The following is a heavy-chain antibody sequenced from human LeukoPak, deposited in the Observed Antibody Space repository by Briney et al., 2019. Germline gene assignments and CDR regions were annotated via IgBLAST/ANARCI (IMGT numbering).Heavy chain of an antibody. CDR1: GFTFSSYE. V-gene: IGHV3-48*03. J-gene: IGHJ4*02. CDR3: ARVDHYYDSSGYFLY. D-gene: IGHD3-22*01. Sequence: GGSLRLSCAASGFTFSSYEMNWVRQAPGKGLEWVSYISSSGSTIYYADSVKGRFTISRDNAKNSLYLQMNSLRAEDTAVYYCARVDHYYDSSGYFLYWGQGTLVTVSS. CDR2: ISSSGSTI.